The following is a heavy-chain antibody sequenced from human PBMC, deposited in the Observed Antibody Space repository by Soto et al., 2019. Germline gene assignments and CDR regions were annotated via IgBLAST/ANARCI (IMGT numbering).Heavy chain of an antibody. D-gene: IGHD5-18*01. J-gene: IGHJ4*02. CDR2: ISGSGGST. Sequence: EVQLLESGGGLVQPGGSLRLSCAASGFTFSSYAMSWVRQAPGKGLEWVSAISGSGGSTYYADSVKGRFTISGDNSKNTLYLQMNSLRAEDTAVYYCAARGYSYGPAPLVDYWGQGTLVTVSS. V-gene: IGHV3-23*01. CDR3: AARGYSYGPAPLVDY. CDR1: GFTFSSYA.